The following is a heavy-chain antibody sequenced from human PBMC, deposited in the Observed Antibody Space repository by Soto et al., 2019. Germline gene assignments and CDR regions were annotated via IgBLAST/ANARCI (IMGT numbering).Heavy chain of an antibody. V-gene: IGHV6-1*01. J-gene: IGHJ6*03. Sequence: SQTLSLTCAISGDSVSSNSAAWNWIRQSPSRGLEWLGRTYYRSKWYNDYAVSVKSRITINPDTSKNQFSLQLNSVTPEDTAVYYCAREPLYFGVVIIPGDYYYMDVWGKGTTVTVSS. CDR3: AREPLYFGVVIIPGDYYYMDV. CDR2: TYYRSKWYN. D-gene: IGHD3-3*01. CDR1: GDSVSSNSAA.